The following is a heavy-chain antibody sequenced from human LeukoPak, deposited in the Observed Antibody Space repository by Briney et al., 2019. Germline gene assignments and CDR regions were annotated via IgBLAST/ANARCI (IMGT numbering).Heavy chain of an antibody. Sequence: ASVRVSCKASGYTFTGYYIHWVRQASGRGLEWMGRINLNSGGTNYAQKFQGRVTMTRDTSISTAYMELSRLRSDDTAVYYCARYYDSSGYSSEYFQHWGQGTLVTVSS. V-gene: IGHV1-2*06. CDR2: INLNSGGT. D-gene: IGHD3-22*01. J-gene: IGHJ1*01. CDR1: GYTFTGYY. CDR3: ARYYDSSGYSSEYFQH.